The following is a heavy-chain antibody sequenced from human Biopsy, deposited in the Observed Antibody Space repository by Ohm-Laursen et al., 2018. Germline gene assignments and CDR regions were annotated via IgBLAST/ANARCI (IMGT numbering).Heavy chain of an antibody. J-gene: IGHJ3*02. CDR1: GGSMTGYE. D-gene: IGHD1-26*01. Sequence: SDTLSLTCGVSGGSMTGYEWSWIRLAPGKGPEWIGYIYYSGGTKYNPSLASRVTFSVDMSKSQFSLKLYSVTDAGTAVYYCARVEAGTYDALDIWGQGTLVAVSA. V-gene: IGHV4-59*07. CDR3: ARVEAGTYDALDI. CDR2: IYYSGGT.